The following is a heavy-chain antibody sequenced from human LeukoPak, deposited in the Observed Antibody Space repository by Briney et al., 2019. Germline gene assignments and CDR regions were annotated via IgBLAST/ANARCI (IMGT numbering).Heavy chain of an antibody. Sequence: GGSLRLSCAASGFTFSSYSMNWVRQAPGKGLEWVSSISSSSSYIYYADSVKGRFTISRDNAKNSLYLQMNSLRAEDTVVYYCARDPRGYCSSTSCYPYFDYWGQGTLVTVSS. V-gene: IGHV3-21*01. CDR3: ARDPRGYCSSTSCYPYFDY. CDR2: ISSSSSYI. D-gene: IGHD2-2*01. CDR1: GFTFSSYS. J-gene: IGHJ4*02.